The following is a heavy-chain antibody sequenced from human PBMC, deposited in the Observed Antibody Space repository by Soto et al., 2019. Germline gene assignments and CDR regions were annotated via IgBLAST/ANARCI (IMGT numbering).Heavy chain of an antibody. CDR2: IGGSGDSI. V-gene: IGHV3-23*01. Sequence: TGGSLRLSCAASGFTFSDSAMNWVRQAAGKGLEWVSQIGGSGDSIHYADSVRDRFTVSRDNSKSTLYLQMTRLRPDDTALYYCAKRARDGYNSPIDDWGQGTLVTVSS. J-gene: IGHJ4*02. CDR1: GFTFSDSA. CDR3: AKRARDGYNSPIDD. D-gene: IGHD5-12*01.